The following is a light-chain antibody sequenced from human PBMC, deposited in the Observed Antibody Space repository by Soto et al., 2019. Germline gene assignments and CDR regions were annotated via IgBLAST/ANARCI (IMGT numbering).Light chain of an antibody. J-gene: IGKJ1*01. Sequence: DIQMTQSPSSLSASVGDRVTITCRASQSISSDLNWYQQKPGKAPKVLIYAASTLQSGVPSRFSGGGSGTEFTLTISSLQPDDFATYYCQQYSSYWTFGQGTKVDIK. CDR2: AAS. CDR1: QSISSD. CDR3: QQYSSYWT. V-gene: IGKV1-39*01.